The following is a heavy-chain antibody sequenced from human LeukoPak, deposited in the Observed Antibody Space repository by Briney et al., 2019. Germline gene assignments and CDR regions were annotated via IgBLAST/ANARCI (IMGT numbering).Heavy chain of an antibody. CDR1: GVTLSRHA. CDR3: ARFYCGNSDCQVDY. CDR2: ISSSGGPT. J-gene: IGHJ4*02. Sequence: GGSLRLSCAASGVTLSRHAMRGARQARGKGLEWVSAISSSGGPTYFADSVKGRFTISRDNSKNTLYLQMNSLRAEDTAVYYCARFYCGNSDCQVDYWGQGTLVIVSS. V-gene: IGHV3-23*01. D-gene: IGHD2-21*01.